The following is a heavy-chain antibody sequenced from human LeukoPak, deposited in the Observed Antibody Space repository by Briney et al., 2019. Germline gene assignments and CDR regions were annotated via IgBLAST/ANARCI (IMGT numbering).Heavy chain of an antibody. D-gene: IGHD3-10*01. Sequence: PGGSLRLSCAASGFTFSGYGMHWVRQAPGKGLEWVTFISYDGGNKYYADYVKGRFTISRDNSKNTLYLQMNSLRAEDTAVYYCAKRGTSGSHYFFDYWGQGTLVTVSS. CDR2: ISYDGGNK. CDR3: AKRGTSGSHYFFDY. J-gene: IGHJ4*02. CDR1: GFTFSGYG. V-gene: IGHV3-30*18.